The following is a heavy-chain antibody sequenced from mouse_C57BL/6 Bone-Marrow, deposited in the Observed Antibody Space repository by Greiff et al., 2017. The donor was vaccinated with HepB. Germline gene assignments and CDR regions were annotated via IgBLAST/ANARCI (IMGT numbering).Heavy chain of an antibody. J-gene: IGHJ2*01. CDR3: GSRYFDY. D-gene: IGHD1-1*01. CDR2: INPNYGTT. Sequence: EVQLQQSGPELVKPGASVKISCKASGYSFTDYNMNWVKQSNGKSLEWIGVINPNYGTTSYNQKFKGKATLTVDKFTSKTYMQLNTLASEDTAVYYCGSRYFDYWGQGTTLTVSS. CDR1: GYSFTDYN. V-gene: IGHV1-39*01.